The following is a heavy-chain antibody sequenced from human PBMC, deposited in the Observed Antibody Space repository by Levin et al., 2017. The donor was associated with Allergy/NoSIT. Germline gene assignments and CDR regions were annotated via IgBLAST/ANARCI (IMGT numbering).Heavy chain of an antibody. D-gene: IGHD2-2*01. CDR1: GASISSGTYY. J-gene: IGHJ3*02. Sequence: SQTLSLTCTVSGASISSGTYYWSWIRQPAGKGLEWIGRVYASGSPDYNPSLKSRVTISLDTSKRQFSLKLSSVTAADTAIYYCARDGYCDITSCHDAFDIWGQGTMVTVSS. CDR2: VYASGSP. V-gene: IGHV4-61*02. CDR3: ARDGYCDITSCHDAFDI.